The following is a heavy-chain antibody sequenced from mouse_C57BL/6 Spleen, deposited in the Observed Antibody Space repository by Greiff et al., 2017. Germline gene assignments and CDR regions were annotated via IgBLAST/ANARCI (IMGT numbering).Heavy chain of an antibody. Sequence: VQLQQSGPELVKPGASVKMSCKASGYTFTDYNMHWVKQSHGKSLEWIGYINPNNGGTSYNQKFKGKATLTVNKSSSTAYMELRSLTSEDSAVYYCAKITYGYWYFDVWGTGTTVTVSS. V-gene: IGHV1-22*01. CDR1: GYTFTDYN. J-gene: IGHJ1*03. CDR3: AKITYGYWYFDV. D-gene: IGHD1-1*01. CDR2: INPNNGGT.